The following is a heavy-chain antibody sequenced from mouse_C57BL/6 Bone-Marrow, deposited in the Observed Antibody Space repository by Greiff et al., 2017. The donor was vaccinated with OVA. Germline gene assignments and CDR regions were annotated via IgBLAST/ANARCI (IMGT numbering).Heavy chain of an antibody. J-gene: IGHJ3*01. CDR3: ARLALFAY. V-gene: IGHV3-6*01. CDR2: ISYDGSN. Sequence: EVKLVESGPGLVKPSQSLSLTCSVTGYSITSGYYWNWIRQFPGNKLEWMGYISYDGSNNYNPSLKNRISITRDTSKNQFFLKLNSVTTEDTATYYCARLALFAYWGQGTLVTVSA. CDR1: GYSITSGYY. D-gene: IGHD6-1*01.